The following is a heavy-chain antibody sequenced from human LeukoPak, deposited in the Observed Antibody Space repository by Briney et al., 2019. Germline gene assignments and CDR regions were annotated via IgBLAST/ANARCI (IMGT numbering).Heavy chain of an antibody. CDR3: ARDDNRYFDPSYYFDY. J-gene: IGHJ4*02. V-gene: IGHV1-46*01. Sequence: ASVKVSCKASGYTFTGYHMHWVRRAPGQGLEWMGIINPSGGSTNYAQKFKGRFTMTRDTSTSTVYMELSSLRSEDTAVYYCARDDNRYFDPSYYFDYWGQGTLVTVSS. CDR2: INPSGGST. CDR1: GYTFTGYH. D-gene: IGHD3-9*01.